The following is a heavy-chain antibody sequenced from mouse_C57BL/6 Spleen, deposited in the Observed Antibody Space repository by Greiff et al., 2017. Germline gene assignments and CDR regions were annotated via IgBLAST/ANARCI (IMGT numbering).Heavy chain of an antibody. D-gene: IGHD2-3*01. CDR3: ARPGYDGYYFDY. Sequence: VQLKESGGDLVKPGGSLKLSCAASGFTFSSYGMSWVRQTPDKRLEWVATISSGGSYTYYPDSVKGRFTISRDNAKNTLYLQMSSLKSEDTAMYYCARPGYDGYYFDYWGQGTTLTVSS. CDR2: ISSGGSYT. V-gene: IGHV5-6*01. J-gene: IGHJ2*01. CDR1: GFTFSSYG.